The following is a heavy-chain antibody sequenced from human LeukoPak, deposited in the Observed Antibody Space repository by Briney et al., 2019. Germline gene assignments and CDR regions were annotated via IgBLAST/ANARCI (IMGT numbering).Heavy chain of an antibody. Sequence: ASVKVSCKASGYTFTGYYMHWVRQAPGQGLEWMGWIDPNSGGTNYAQKFQGRVTMTRDTSISTAYMELSRLSFDDTAVYYCARDSPLIAAAGTFFDYWAREPWSPSPQ. CDR2: IDPNSGGT. CDR1: GYTFTGYY. V-gene: IGHV1-2*02. D-gene: IGHD6-13*01. J-gene: IGHJ4*02. CDR3: ARDSPLIAAAGTFFDY.